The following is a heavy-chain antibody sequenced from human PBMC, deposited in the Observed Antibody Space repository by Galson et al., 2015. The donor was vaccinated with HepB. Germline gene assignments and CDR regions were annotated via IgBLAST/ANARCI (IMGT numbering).Heavy chain of an antibody. D-gene: IGHD6-25*01. V-gene: IGHV5-51*01. CDR3: ARLAAPYWYFDL. CDR2: IYPGDSEA. CDR1: GYTFTTDW. Sequence: QSGAEVKKPGESLRISRKGFGYTFTTDWIGWVRQMPGKGLEYMGIIYPGDSEARYSPSFQGQVTFSADKSISAAYLQWNSLKASDTAIYYCARLAAPYWYFDLWGRGTLVTVSS. J-gene: IGHJ2*01.